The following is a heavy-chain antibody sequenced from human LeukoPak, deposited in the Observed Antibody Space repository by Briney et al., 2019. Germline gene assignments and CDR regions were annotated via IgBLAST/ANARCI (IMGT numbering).Heavy chain of an antibody. Sequence: SVKVSCKASEGTFSSYAISWVRQAPGQGLEWMGRIIPIFGTANYAQKFQGRVTITTDESTSTAYMELSSLRSEDTAVYYCARDVRSSGWYQFDYWGQGTLVTVSS. CDR1: EGTFSSYA. CDR3: ARDVRSSGWYQFDY. V-gene: IGHV1-69*05. CDR2: IIPIFGTA. J-gene: IGHJ4*02. D-gene: IGHD6-19*01.